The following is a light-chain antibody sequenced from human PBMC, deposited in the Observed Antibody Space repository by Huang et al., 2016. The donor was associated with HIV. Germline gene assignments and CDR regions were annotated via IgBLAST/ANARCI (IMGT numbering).Light chain of an antibody. V-gene: IGKV2-28*01. CDR3: MQALQTPRT. CDR1: QSLLHTNGYNY. CDR2: LSS. J-gene: IGKJ5*01. Sequence: DIVMTRSPLSLPVTPGEPASISCRSSQSLLHTNGYNYVDWYLQKPGQPPQLVIYLSSNRASGVPDRFSGSGSVTHFTLKISRVEAEDVGVYYCMQALQTPRTFGQGTRLEIK.